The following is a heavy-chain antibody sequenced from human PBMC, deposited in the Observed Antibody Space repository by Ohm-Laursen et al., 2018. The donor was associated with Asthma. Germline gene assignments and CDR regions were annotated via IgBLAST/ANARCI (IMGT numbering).Heavy chain of an antibody. J-gene: IGHJ1*01. CDR2: MSYDGSHK. V-gene: IGHV3-30*03. CDR3: ARGLGGKQLWLSYQYDN. D-gene: IGHD5-18*01. Sequence: SLRLSCAASGSTFSSYGMHWVRQAPGKGLEWVAVMSYDGSHKYHADSVKGRFTISRDNSKNTLFLQLNSLRPEDTAVYFCARGLGGKQLWLSYQYDNWGQGTLVTVSS. CDR1: GSTFSSYG.